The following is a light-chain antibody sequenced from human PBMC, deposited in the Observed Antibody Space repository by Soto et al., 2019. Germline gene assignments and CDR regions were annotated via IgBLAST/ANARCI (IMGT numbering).Light chain of an antibody. CDR2: SNS. V-gene: IGLV1-47*01. Sequence: QSVLTQPPSASGTPGQRVTISCSGSSSNIGSNSVHWYQQLPGTAPKLLIYSNSQRPSGVPERISGSKSGTSASLAISGLRFEDEADYYCAAWDDSLSGVVFGGGTKVTVL. J-gene: IGLJ2*01. CDR1: SSNIGSNS. CDR3: AAWDDSLSGVV.